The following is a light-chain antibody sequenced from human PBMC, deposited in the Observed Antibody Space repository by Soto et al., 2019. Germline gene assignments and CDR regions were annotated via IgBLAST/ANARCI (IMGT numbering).Light chain of an antibody. V-gene: IGKV3-20*01. Sequence: EIVLTQSPGTLSLSPGERATLSCRASQSVSSYYLAWYQQKPGQAPSLLIYAASRRATGIPDRFSGSGSGTDFTLIISRLEPEDFAVYYCQQYASSPTFGKGTKLEIK. CDR1: QSVSSYY. CDR2: AAS. J-gene: IGKJ2*01. CDR3: QQYASSPT.